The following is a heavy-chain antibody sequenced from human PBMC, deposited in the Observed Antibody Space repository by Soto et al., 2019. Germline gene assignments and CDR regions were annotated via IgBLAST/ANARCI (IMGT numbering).Heavy chain of an antibody. CDR1: GGTFSSYA. J-gene: IGHJ5*02. CDR3: AREYNWNYAWFDP. CDR2: IIPIFGTA. V-gene: IGHV1-69*13. D-gene: IGHD1-7*01. Sequence: SVKVSCKASGGTFSSYAISWVRQAPGQGLEWMGGIIPIFGTANYAQKFQGRVTITADESTSTAYMELSSLRSEDTAVYYCAREYNWNYAWFDPWGQGTLVTVSS.